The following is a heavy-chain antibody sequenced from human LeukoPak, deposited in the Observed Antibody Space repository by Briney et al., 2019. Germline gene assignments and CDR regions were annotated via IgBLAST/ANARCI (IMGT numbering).Heavy chain of an antibody. CDR2: MNPNSGNT. J-gene: IGHJ4*02. CDR3: AIAAAGTEDFDY. CDR1: GYTFTGYY. V-gene: IGHV1-8*02. Sequence: ASVKVSCKASGYTFTGYYMHWVRQATGQGLEWMGWMNPNSGNTGYAQKFQGRVTMTRNTSISTAYMELSSLRSEDTAVYYCAIAAAGTEDFDYWGQGTLVTVSS. D-gene: IGHD6-13*01.